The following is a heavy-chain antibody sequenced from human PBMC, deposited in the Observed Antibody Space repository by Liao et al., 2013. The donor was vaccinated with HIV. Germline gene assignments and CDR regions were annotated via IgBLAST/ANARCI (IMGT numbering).Heavy chain of an antibody. J-gene: IGHJ3*02. CDR2: IYTSGST. CDR3: ARGRGYSYGRRFDI. V-gene: IGHV4-61*02. D-gene: IGHD5-18*01. Sequence: QVQLQESGPGLVKPSQTLSLTCTVSGGSISSGSYYWSWIRQPAGKGLEWIGRIYTSGSTNYNPSLKSRVTMSVDTSKNQFSLKLSSVTAADTAVYYCARGRGYSYGRRFDIWGQGTMVTVSS. CDR1: GGSISSGSYY.